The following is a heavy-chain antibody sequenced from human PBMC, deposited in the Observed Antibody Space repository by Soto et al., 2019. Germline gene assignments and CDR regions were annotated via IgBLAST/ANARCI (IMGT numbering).Heavy chain of an antibody. J-gene: IGHJ6*02. CDR2: IYPGDSGT. V-gene: IGHV5-51*01. D-gene: IGHD6-6*01. Sequence: PGESLKISCKGSGYSFTSYWIGWVRQMPGNGVEWMGIIYPGDSGTRYSPSFQGQVTISADKSISTAYLQWSSLKASDTAMYYCATSSIAAQGQLYYGMDVWGQGATVTVSS. CDR3: ATSSIAAQGQLYYGMDV. CDR1: GYSFTSYW.